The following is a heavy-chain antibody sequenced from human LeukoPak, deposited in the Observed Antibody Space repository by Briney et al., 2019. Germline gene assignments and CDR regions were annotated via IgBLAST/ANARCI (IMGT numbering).Heavy chain of an antibody. CDR1: GGSFSGYY. J-gene: IGHJ4*02. V-gene: IGHV4-34*01. CDR2: INHSGST. D-gene: IGHD3-10*01. CDR3: AREINYYGSGSPKFFDY. Sequence: SETLSLTCAVYGGSFSGYYWSWIRQPPGKGLEWIGEINHSGSTNYNPSLKSRVTISVDTSKNQFSLKLSSVTAADTAVYYCAREINYYGSGSPKFFDYWGQGTLVTVTS.